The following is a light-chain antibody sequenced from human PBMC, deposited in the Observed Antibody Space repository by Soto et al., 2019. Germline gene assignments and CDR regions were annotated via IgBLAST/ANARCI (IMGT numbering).Light chain of an antibody. CDR3: QQRSYWPIT. CDR1: QSVRSTS. CDR2: GAS. Sequence: DIVLTQSPGTLSLSPGERATLSCRASQSVRSTSLAWYQQKPGQAPRLLIYGASSRATGIPDRFSGSGSGTDFTLTISSLEPEDFAVYYCQQRSYWPITFGQGTRLEIK. J-gene: IGKJ5*01. V-gene: IGKV3D-20*02.